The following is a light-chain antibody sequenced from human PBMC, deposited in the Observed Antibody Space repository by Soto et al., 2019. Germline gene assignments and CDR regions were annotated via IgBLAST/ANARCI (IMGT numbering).Light chain of an antibody. Sequence: QSVLTQPPSVSAAPGQKITISCSGSSSNSGNNYVSWYQQFPRTAPKLLIYDNNKRPSGIPDRFSGSKSGTSATLDITGLQAGDEADYYCGTWDSSLSAVVFGGGTKLTVL. CDR1: SSNSGNNY. V-gene: IGLV1-51*01. CDR3: GTWDSSLSAVV. J-gene: IGLJ2*01. CDR2: DNN.